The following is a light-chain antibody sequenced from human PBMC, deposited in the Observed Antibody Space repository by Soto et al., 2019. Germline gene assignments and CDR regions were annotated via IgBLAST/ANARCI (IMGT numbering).Light chain of an antibody. CDR2: EAT. Sequence: QSALTQPASVSGSPGQSITISCTGSSSDVGTYDLVSWYQHHPGAAPKLMIYEATRRPSGISNRFSGSKSGNTASLTISGLQAEDEADYYCCSFAGSNSCVFGGGTKLTVL. CDR1: SSDVGTYDL. CDR3: CSFAGSNSCV. J-gene: IGLJ3*02. V-gene: IGLV2-23*01.